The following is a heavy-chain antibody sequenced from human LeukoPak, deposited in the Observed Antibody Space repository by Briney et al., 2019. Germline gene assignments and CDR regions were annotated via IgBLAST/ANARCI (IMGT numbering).Heavy chain of an antibody. CDR2: INTDGSST. CDR1: GFTFSSYW. J-gene: IGHJ4*02. D-gene: IGHD3-22*01. CDR3: ARGVFYYDSSGYSDY. Sequence: PGGSLRLSCAAAGFTFSSYWMHWFRQAPGKGLVWVSRINTDGSSTSYADSVKGRFTISRDNAKNTLYLQMNSLRAEDTAVYYCARGVFYYDSSGYSDYWGQGTLVTVSS. V-gene: IGHV3-74*01.